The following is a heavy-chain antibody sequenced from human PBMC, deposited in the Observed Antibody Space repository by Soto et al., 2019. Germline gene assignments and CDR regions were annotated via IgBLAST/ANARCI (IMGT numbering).Heavy chain of an antibody. J-gene: IGHJ4*02. Sequence: PSETLSLTCTVSCGSISSSSYYWGWIRQPPGKGLEWIGSIYYSGSTYYNPSLKSRVTISVDTSKNQFSLKLSSVTAADTAVYYCARQDQRGYSYGFDYWGQGTLVTVSS. V-gene: IGHV4-39*01. CDR1: CGSISSSSYY. CDR2: IYYSGST. D-gene: IGHD5-18*01. CDR3: ARQDQRGYSYGFDY.